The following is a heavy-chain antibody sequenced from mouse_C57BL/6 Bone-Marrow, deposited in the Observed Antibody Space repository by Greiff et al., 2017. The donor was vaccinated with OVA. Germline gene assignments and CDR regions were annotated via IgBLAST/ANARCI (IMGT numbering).Heavy chain of an antibody. CDR3: ARDHHYSNLAY. CDR1: GFTFSSYA. Sequence: EVKVIESGGGLVKPGGSLKLSCAASGFTFSSYAMSWVRQTPEKRLEWVATISDGGSYTYYPDNVKGRFTISRDNAKNNLYLQMSHLKSEDTAMYYCARDHHYSNLAYWGQGTLVTVSA. J-gene: IGHJ3*01. CDR2: ISDGGSYT. D-gene: IGHD2-5*01. V-gene: IGHV5-4*01.